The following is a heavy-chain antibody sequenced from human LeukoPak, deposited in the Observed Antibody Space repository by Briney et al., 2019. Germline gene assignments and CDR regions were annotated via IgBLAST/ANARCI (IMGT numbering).Heavy chain of an antibody. CDR2: ISSKGGST. Sequence: PGGSLRLSCSASGFTFSSYAMHWVRQAPGKGLEYVSAISSKGGSTYYADSVKGRFTISRDNSKNTLYLQMSSLRAEDTAVYYCVKGHCSSTSCYYYYGMDVWGKGTTVTVSS. J-gene: IGHJ6*04. D-gene: IGHD2-2*01. V-gene: IGHV3-64D*06. CDR3: VKGHCSSTSCYYYYGMDV. CDR1: GFTFSSYA.